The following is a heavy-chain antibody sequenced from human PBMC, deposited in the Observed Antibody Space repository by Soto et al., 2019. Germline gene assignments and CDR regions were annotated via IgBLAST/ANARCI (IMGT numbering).Heavy chain of an antibody. CDR1: GGSISSGDYY. CDR3: ARALIFSSGWELYGMDV. Sequence: QVQLQESGPGLVKPSQTLSLTCTVSGGSISSGDYYWSWIRQPPGKGLEWLGYIYYSGSTYYTPSLTSPVTISVDPSKSKFSLKLSSVTAADTAVYYCARALIFSSGWELYGMDVWGQGTTVTVSS. CDR2: IYYSGST. D-gene: IGHD6-19*01. V-gene: IGHV4-30-4*01. J-gene: IGHJ6*02.